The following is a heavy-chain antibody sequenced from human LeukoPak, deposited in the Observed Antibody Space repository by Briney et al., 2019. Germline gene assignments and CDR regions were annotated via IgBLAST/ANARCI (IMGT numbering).Heavy chain of an antibody. D-gene: IGHD1-14*01. J-gene: IGHJ3*02. Sequence: AETLSLTCTLSGDYLISSHDYCAWIRQPPGKGLEWIANVWYRGSSFFNPTLKNRIPWSVDTSKNQCCLHLSSVTAGDTAVYYCAREERNHEIFDIWGEGAGVPVSS. CDR2: VWYRGSS. CDR3: AREERNHEIFDI. V-gene: IGHV4-39*02. CDR1: GDYLISSHDY.